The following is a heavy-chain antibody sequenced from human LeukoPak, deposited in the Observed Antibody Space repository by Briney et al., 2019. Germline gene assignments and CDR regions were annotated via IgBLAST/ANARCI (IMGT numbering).Heavy chain of an antibody. CDR3: AIARQGATGLYNWFDP. D-gene: IGHD1-26*01. CDR1: GGTSSSYA. J-gene: IGHJ5*02. V-gene: IGHV1-69*04. CDR2: IIPILGIA. Sequence: SVKVSCKASGGTSSSYAISWVRQAPGQGLEWMGRIIPILGIANYAQKFQGRVTITADKSTSTAYMELSSLRSEDTAVYYCAIARQGATGLYNWFDPWGQGTLVTVSS.